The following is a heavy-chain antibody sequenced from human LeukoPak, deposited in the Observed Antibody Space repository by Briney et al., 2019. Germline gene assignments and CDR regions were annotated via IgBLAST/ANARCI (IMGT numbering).Heavy chain of an antibody. V-gene: IGHV4-4*02. CDR1: GGSISSSNW. CDR2: IYHSGST. CDR3: ARSRMVRGVVLDY. J-gene: IGHJ4*02. Sequence: SETLSLTCAVSGGSISSSNWWSWVRQPPGKGLEWIGEIYHSGSTNYNPSLKSRVTISVDKSKNQFSLKLSSVTAADTAVYYCARSRMVRGVVLDYWGQGTLVTVSS. D-gene: IGHD3-10*01.